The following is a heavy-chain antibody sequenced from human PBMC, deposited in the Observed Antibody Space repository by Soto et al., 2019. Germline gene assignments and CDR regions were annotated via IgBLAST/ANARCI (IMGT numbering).Heavy chain of an antibody. CDR1: GGSISSSNW. J-gene: IGHJ6*02. CDR2: IYHSGST. V-gene: IGHV4-4*02. CDR3: ARDQRKDSSNWYYYYYYYGMDV. Sequence: SETLSLTCAVSGGSISSSNWWSWVRQPPGKGLEWIGEIYHSGSTNYNPSLKSRVTISVDKSKNQFSLKLSSVTAADTAVYYCARDQRKDSSNWYYYYYYYGMDVWGQGTTVTVSS. D-gene: IGHD6-13*01.